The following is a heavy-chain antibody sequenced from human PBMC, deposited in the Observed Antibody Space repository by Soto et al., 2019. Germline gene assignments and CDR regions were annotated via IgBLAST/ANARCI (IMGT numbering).Heavy chain of an antibody. Sequence: SETLSLTCTVSGGSINSGDYYWSWIRQPPGKGLEWIGYIYYSGSTYYNQPLSSRVTISIDTSKNLFFLNLSFVSAADTAVYYCAKIGLTTALLWGQGTLVTVSS. CDR2: IYYSGST. CDR1: GGSINSGDYY. CDR3: AKIGLTTALL. D-gene: IGHD4-17*01. J-gene: IGHJ4*02. V-gene: IGHV4-30-4*01.